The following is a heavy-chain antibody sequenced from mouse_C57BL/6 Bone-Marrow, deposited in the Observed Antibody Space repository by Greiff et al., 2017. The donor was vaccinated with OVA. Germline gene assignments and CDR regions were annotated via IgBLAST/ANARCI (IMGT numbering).Heavy chain of an antibody. Sequence: QVQLQQSGAELARPGASVKLSCKASGYTFTSYGISWVKQRTGQGLEWIGEIYPRSGNPYYNEKFKGKATLTADKSSSTAYMELRSLTSEDSAVYFCARLPFYYGSTFFDYWGQGTTLTVSS. D-gene: IGHD1-1*01. J-gene: IGHJ2*01. CDR2: IYPRSGNP. CDR1: GYTFTSYG. CDR3: ARLPFYYGSTFFDY. V-gene: IGHV1-81*01.